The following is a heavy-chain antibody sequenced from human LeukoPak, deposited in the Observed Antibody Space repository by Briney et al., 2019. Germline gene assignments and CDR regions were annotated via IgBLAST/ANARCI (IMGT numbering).Heavy chain of an antibody. V-gene: IGHV1-8*01. Sequence: ASVKVSCKASGYTFTSYDINWVRQATGQGLEWMGWVNPNSGNTGYAQKFQGRVTMTRNTSISTAYMELSSLRSEDTAVYYCAGRYSSRRLIDWFDPWGQGTLVTVSS. CDR1: GYTFTSYD. D-gene: IGHD6-13*01. CDR3: AGRYSSRRLIDWFDP. J-gene: IGHJ5*02. CDR2: VNPNSGNT.